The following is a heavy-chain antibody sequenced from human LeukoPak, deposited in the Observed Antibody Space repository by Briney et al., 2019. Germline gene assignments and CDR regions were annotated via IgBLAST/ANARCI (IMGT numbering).Heavy chain of an antibody. V-gene: IGHV4-31*03. CDR3: ARDLWGWSPPNWFDP. D-gene: IGHD2-15*01. CDR1: GGSISSGGYY. J-gene: IGHJ5*02. Sequence: SQTLSLTCTVSGGSISSGGYYWSWIRQHPGKGLEWIGYIYYSGSTYYNPSLKSRVTISVDTSKNQFSLKLSSVTAADTAVYYCARDLWGWSPPNWFDPWGQGTLVTVSS. CDR2: IYYSGST.